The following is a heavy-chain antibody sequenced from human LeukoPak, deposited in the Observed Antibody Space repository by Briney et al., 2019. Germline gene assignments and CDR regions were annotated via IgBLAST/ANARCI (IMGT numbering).Heavy chain of an antibody. CDR3: ARGVVPAAFDI. V-gene: IGHV3-21*01. D-gene: IGHD2-2*01. Sequence: GGSLRLSCAASGFIFSAYSMNWVRQAPEKGLEWVSSIKSDSSHISYANSVRGRFTISRDNGQNSLYLQINSLRVEDTAVYYCARGVVPAAFDIWGQGTMVTVSS. CDR2: IKSDSSHI. J-gene: IGHJ3*02. CDR1: GFIFSAYS.